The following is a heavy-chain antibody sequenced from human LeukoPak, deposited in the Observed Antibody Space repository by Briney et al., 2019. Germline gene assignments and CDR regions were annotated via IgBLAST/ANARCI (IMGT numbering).Heavy chain of an antibody. V-gene: IGHV3-64*01. D-gene: IGHD4-23*01. CDR1: GFTFNNYA. J-gene: IGHJ6*03. CDR3: ARDGGGNSTYMDV. Sequence: GGSLRLSCAASGFTFNNYAMQWVRQAPGKGLEFLSVIDNIGDSTFYANSVRGRFSMSRDNSKNTVYLQMDSLRAEDMAVYYCARDGGGNSTYMDVWGKGTTVTVSS. CDR2: IDNIGDST.